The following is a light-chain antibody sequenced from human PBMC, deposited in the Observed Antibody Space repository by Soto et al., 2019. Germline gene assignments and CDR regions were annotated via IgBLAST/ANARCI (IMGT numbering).Light chain of an antibody. CDR2: DAS. J-gene: IGLJ1*01. CDR1: NIASKS. Sequence: YELAQPPSVSVAPGQTAKTICGGKNIASKSVRRYQQKPGQALLVLVYDASDPPSAIPERFSGSNSGNTATLTISRVEAGDEADYYCQVWDSSSDQYVFGTGTKVTVL. CDR3: QVWDSSSDQYV. V-gene: IGLV3-21*02.